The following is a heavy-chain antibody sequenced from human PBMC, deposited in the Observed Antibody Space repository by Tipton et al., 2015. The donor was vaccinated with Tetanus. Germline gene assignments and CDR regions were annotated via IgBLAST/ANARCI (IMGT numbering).Heavy chain of an antibody. CDR3: SRRSSTNYGLDV. D-gene: IGHD1-1*01. Sequence: SLRLSCEASGFIISNNNMNWVRQAPGKGLEWVSVIYRDGTTHYADSVKGRFTISRDITKNTLNLQTNSLRAEDTAVYFCSRRSSTNYGLDVWGQGTPVTVSS. V-gene: IGHV3-53*01. CDR1: GFIISNNN. CDR2: IYRDGTT. J-gene: IGHJ6*02.